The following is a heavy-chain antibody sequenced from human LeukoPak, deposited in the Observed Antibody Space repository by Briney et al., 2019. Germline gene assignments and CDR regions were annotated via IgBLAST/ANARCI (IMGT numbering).Heavy chain of an antibody. CDR3: ARVRQQLVPNYFDY. J-gene: IGHJ4*02. Sequence: SETLSLTCAVYGGSFSGYYWSWNRQPPGKGLEWIGEINHSGSTNYNPSLKSRVTISVDTSKDQFSLKLSSVTAADTAVYYCARVRQQLVPNYFDYWGQGTLVTVSS. D-gene: IGHD6-13*01. CDR1: GGSFSGYY. V-gene: IGHV4-34*01. CDR2: INHSGST.